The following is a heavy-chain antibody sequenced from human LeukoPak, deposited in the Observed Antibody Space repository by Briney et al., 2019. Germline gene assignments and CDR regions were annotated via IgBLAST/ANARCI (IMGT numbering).Heavy chain of an antibody. D-gene: IGHD1-26*01. CDR2: INPNNGAT. Sequence: ASVKVSCKASGYTFTGYYMHWVRQAPGQGLEWMGRINPNNGATNYAQKLQGRVTITGDTSISTAYMELSSLRADDTAVYYCTRESGSYHGNDYWGQGTLVTVSS. V-gene: IGHV1-2*06. J-gene: IGHJ4*02. CDR1: GYTFTGYY. CDR3: TRESGSYHGNDY.